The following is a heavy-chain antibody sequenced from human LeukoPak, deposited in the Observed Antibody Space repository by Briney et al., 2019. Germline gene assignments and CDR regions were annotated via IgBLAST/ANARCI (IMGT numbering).Heavy chain of an antibody. CDR3: GKDLGYYYDSSGGRTINY. V-gene: IGHV3-30*02. CDR2: IRYDGSDK. Sequence: GGSLRLSCAAFGFTFSSYGMHWVRQAPGRGLEWVSFIRYDGSDKYHADSVKGRFTISRDNAKNSLYLQMNSLRDEDTALYYCGKDLGYYYDSSGGRTINYWGQGTLVTVSS. J-gene: IGHJ4*02. D-gene: IGHD3-22*01. CDR1: GFTFSSYG.